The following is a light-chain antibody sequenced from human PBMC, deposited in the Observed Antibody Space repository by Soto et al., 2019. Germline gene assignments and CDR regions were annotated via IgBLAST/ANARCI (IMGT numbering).Light chain of an antibody. V-gene: IGKV1-33*01. J-gene: IGKJ5*01. Sequence: KMTQSASSLSASVGDRVTITCQAGQGISNYLNWYQQKPGKAPKLLIYGASNLETGVPSRFSGSGSGTDFTFTISSLQAEDIGTYICQPEYSVFPFAQGGRPEIK. CDR2: GAS. CDR3: QPEYSVFP. CDR1: QGISNY.